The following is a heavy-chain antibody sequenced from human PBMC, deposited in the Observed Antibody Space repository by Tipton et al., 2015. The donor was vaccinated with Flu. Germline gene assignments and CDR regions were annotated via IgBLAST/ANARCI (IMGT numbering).Heavy chain of an antibody. CDR1: GYSFTSYW. V-gene: IGHV5-51*01. D-gene: IGHD6-13*01. Sequence: LLVQSGAEVKKPGESLKISCKGSGYSFTSYWIGWVRQMPGKGLEWMGIIYPGDSDTRYSPSFQGQVTISADKSISTACLQWSSLKASDTAMYYCARRGIAAAGTQDDAFDIWGQGTMVTVSS. J-gene: IGHJ3*02. CDR3: ARRGIAAAGTQDDAFDI. CDR2: IYPGDSDT.